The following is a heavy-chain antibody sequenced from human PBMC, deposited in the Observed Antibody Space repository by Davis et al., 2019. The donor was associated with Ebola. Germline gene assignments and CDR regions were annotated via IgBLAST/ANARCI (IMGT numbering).Heavy chain of an antibody. Sequence: ASVKVSCKASGYTFTSYVLHWVRQAPGQGLEWVGWINPYTGDTKYSQKLQGRVTMTTDTSTSTAYMELRSLRSDDTAVYYCARAPWNYFDYWGQGTLVTVSS. J-gene: IGHJ4*02. V-gene: IGHV1-18*01. CDR3: ARAPWNYFDY. CDR1: GYTFTSYV. CDR2: INPYTGDT.